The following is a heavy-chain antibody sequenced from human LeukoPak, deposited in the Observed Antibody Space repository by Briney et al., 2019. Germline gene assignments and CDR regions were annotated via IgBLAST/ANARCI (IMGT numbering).Heavy chain of an antibody. J-gene: IGHJ4*02. CDR3: SRGSGWLSVY. V-gene: IGHV3-49*03. D-gene: IGHD6-19*01. CDR1: GFTFGDYL. CDR2: ISGGTT. Sequence: GGSLRLSCTASGFTFGDYLMSWFRQAPGKGLEGIGFISGGTTEYAASVKGRFTISRDDSTGIAYLQMNSLTTEDTAVYYCSRGSGWLSVYWGQGTLVTVSS.